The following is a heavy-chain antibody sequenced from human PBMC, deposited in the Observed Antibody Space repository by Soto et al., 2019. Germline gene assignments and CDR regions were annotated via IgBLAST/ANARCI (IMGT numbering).Heavy chain of an antibody. V-gene: IGHV1-18*01. CDR1: GYTFTSYG. CDR2: ISAYNGNT. J-gene: IGHJ4*02. D-gene: IGHD3-9*01. Sequence: ASVKVSCKASGYTFTSYGISWVRQAPGQGLEWMGWISAYNGNTNYAQKLQGRVTMTTDTSTSTAYMELRSLRSDDTAVYYCARTEGDILTGYFLTFDYWGQGTLVTVSS. CDR3: ARTEGDILTGYFLTFDY.